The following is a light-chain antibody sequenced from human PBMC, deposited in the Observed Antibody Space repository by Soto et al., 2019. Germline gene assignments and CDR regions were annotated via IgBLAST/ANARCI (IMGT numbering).Light chain of an antibody. CDR3: QQVNSYPRT. CDR1: QSVNNW. Sequence: DIQMTQSPSTLSASVGDRVTITCRASQSVNNWLAWYQQKPGKAPNLLIHKASTLESGVPSRFSSSGSGTEFTLTISSLQPDDFATYYCQQVNSYPRTFGQGTRVEIK. J-gene: IGKJ1*01. CDR2: KAS. V-gene: IGKV1-5*03.